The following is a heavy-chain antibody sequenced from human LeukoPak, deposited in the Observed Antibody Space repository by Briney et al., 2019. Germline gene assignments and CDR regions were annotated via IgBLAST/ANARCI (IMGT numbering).Heavy chain of an antibody. Sequence: PGGSLRLSCAASGFTFSSYCMHWVRQAPGKGLEWVAVISYDGSNKYYADSVKGRFTISRDNSKNTLYLQMNSLRAEDTAVYYCAKDQYDYVWGSYRYTVDYWGQGTLVTVSS. CDR2: ISYDGSNK. CDR1: GFTFSSYC. D-gene: IGHD3-16*02. J-gene: IGHJ4*02. V-gene: IGHV3-30*18. CDR3: AKDQYDYVWGSYRYTVDY.